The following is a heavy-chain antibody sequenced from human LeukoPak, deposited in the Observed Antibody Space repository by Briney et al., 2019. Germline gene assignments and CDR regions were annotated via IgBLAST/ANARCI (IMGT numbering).Heavy chain of an antibody. CDR3: ARGRGGDVVVIAPYYFDY. CDR1: GGSISSYY. D-gene: IGHD2-21*01. V-gene: IGHV4-59*01. CDR2: IYYSGST. J-gene: IGHJ4*02. Sequence: SETLSLTCTVSGGSISSYYWSWIRQPPGKGLEWIGYIYYSGSTNYNPSLKSRVTISVDTSKNQFSLKLSSVTAADTAVYYCARGRGGDVVVIAPYYFDYWGQGTPVTVSS.